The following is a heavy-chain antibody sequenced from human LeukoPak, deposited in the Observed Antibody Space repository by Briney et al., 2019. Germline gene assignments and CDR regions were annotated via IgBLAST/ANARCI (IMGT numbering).Heavy chain of an antibody. V-gene: IGHV4-30-2*01. Sequence: SQTLSLTCTVSGVSISSGGYYWSWIRQPPGKGLEWIGYIYHSGSTYYNPSLKSRVTISVDRSKNQFSLKLSSVTAADTAVYYCARVLRLAPAAYNWFDPWGQGTLVTVSS. CDR1: GVSISSGGYY. J-gene: IGHJ5*02. CDR2: IYHSGST. CDR3: ARVLRLAPAAYNWFDP. D-gene: IGHD2-2*01.